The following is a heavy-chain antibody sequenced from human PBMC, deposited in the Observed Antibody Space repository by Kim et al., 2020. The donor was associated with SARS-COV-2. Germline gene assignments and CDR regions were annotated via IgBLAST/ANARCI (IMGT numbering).Heavy chain of an antibody. D-gene: IGHD2-2*01. V-gene: IGHV4-59*08. J-gene: IGHJ5*02. CDR3: ARLPDFGTTSCYSYGWFDP. CDR1: GGSINGHC. Sequence: SETLSLTCGVSGGSINGHCWSWIRQPPGKELEWIGYACNSGRTDYNPSLKSRVTISLHTSRNQFSLSLTSVTAADTAVYYCARLPDFGTTSCYSYGWFDP. CDR2: ACNSGRT.